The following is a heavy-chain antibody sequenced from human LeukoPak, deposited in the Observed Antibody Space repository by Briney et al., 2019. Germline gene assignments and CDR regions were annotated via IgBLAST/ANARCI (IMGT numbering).Heavy chain of an antibody. J-gene: IGHJ4*02. D-gene: IGHD4-23*01. CDR1: GGSISSGSYY. Sequence: PSETLSLTCTVSGGSISSGSYYWSWIRQPAGKGLEWIGRIYTSGSTNYNPSLKSRVTISVDTSKNQFSLKLSSVTAADTAVYYCARERTTVVTPGWDYWGQGTLVTVTS. V-gene: IGHV4-61*02. CDR2: IYTSGST. CDR3: ARERTTVVTPGWDY.